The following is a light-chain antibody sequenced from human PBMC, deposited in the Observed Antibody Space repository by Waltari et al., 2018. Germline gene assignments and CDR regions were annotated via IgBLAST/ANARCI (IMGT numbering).Light chain of an antibody. V-gene: IGKV2-30*02. CDR2: KVS. CDR3: MQGTHWPWT. J-gene: IGKJ1*01. Sequence: DVVMTQSPLSLPVTLGQPASLSCRSSQSLVHSDGNTYLNWLQQRQGQSPRRLIYKVSNRDSGVPDRFSGSGSGTDFTLKISRVEAEDVGVYYCMQGTHWPWTFGQGTKVEIK. CDR1: QSLVHSDGNTY.